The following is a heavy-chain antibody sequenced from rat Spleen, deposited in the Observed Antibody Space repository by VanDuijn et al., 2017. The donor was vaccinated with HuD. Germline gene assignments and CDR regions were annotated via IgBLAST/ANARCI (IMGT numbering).Heavy chain of an antibody. V-gene: IGHV2-72*01. Sequence: QVQLKESGPGLVQPSQTLSLTCTVSGFSLTTYHVSWVRQPPGKSLVWRGTIWAGGGTNYNWAVQSRLSISRDTSKSQIFLKMNRLQPEDTGTYYCARHLREASGVMDVWGQGASVTVSS. CDR2: IWAGGGT. D-gene: IGHD4-3*01. J-gene: IGHJ4*01. CDR3: ARHLREASGVMDV. CDR1: GFSLTTYH.